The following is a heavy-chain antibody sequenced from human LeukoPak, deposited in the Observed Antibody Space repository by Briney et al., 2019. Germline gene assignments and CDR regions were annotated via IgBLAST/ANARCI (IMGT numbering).Heavy chain of an antibody. D-gene: IGHD3-22*01. CDR3: ARDRGYYVFDY. J-gene: IGHJ4*02. V-gene: IGHV3-7*01. CDR2: VKPDGSEK. CDR1: VFTFSNFW. Sequence: GGSLRLSCAVSVFTFSNFWMTWVRQAPGKGLEWMAHVKPDGSEKSYVDSVKGRFTISRDNAQNSLYLQMNSLRAEDTAVYYCARDRGYYVFDYWGQGTLVTVSS.